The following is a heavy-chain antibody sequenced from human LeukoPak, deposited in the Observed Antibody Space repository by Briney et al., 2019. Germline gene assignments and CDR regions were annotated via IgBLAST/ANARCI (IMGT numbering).Heavy chain of an antibody. J-gene: IGHJ4*02. CDR2: INHSGST. Sequence: SETLSLTCAVYGGSFSGYYWSWIRQPPGKGLEWIGEINHSGSTNYNPSLKSRVTISVDTSKNQFSLKLSSVTAADTAVYYCARAILSGYPDSWGQGTLVIVFS. CDR1: GGSFSGYY. D-gene: IGHD3-3*01. V-gene: IGHV4-34*01. CDR3: ARAILSGYPDS.